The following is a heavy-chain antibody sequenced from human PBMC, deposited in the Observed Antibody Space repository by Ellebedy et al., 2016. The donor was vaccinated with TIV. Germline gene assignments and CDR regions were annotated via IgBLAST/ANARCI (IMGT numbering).Heavy chain of an antibody. CDR3: ASPVAGSRYYYYNGMDV. D-gene: IGHD5-12*01. CDR1: GGTFSSYA. CDR2: IIPIFGTA. V-gene: IGHV1-69*13. Sequence: AASVKVSCKASGGTFSSYAISWVRQAPGQGLEWMGGIIPIFGTANYAQKFQGRVTITADESTSTAYMELSSLRSEDTAVYYCASPVAGSRYYYYNGMDVWGQGTTVTVSS. J-gene: IGHJ6*02.